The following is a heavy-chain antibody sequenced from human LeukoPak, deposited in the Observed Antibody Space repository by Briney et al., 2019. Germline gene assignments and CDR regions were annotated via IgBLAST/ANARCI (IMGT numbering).Heavy chain of an antibody. D-gene: IGHD4-17*01. V-gene: IGHV3-21*01. CDR1: GVTFSSYS. CDR2: ISSSTSYI. Sequence: PGGSLRLSCAASGVTFSSYSMNWIRQAPGKGLEWGSSISSSTSYIYYADSVKGRFTISKDNAKNSLYLQMNSLRAEDTAVYYCARAGGSTVSHSDYWGQGTLVTVSS. CDR3: ARAGGSTVSHSDY. J-gene: IGHJ4*02.